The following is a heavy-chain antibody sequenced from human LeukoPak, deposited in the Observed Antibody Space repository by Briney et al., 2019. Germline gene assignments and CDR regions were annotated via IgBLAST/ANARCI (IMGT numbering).Heavy chain of an antibody. V-gene: IGHV1-69*04. CDR1: GGTSSSYA. CDR3: ARGDITMVRGVINY. CDR2: IIPILGIA. D-gene: IGHD3-10*01. J-gene: IGHJ4*02. Sequence: SVKVSCKASGGTSSSYAISWVRQAPGQGLEWMGRIIPILGIANYAQKFQGRVTITADKSTSTAYMELSSLRSEDTAVYYCARGDITMVRGVINYWGQGTLVTVSS.